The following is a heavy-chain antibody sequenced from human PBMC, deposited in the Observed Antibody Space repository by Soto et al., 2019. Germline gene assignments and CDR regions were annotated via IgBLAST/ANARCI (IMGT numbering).Heavy chain of an antibody. J-gene: IGHJ6*02. CDR2: IIPVFGTA. CDR1: GGTFSRYT. D-gene: IGHD3-3*01. Sequence: SVKVSCKASGGTFSRYTITWVRQAPGQGLEWMGGIIPVFGTANYAQKFQGRVTITADESTSTAYMELSSLRSEDTAVYYCARGVVENYYYYYYGMDVWGQGTTVTVSS. CDR3: ARGVVENYYYYYYGMDV. V-gene: IGHV1-69*13.